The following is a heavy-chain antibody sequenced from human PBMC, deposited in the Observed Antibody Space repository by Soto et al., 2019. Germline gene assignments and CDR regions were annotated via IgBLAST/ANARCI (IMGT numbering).Heavy chain of an antibody. J-gene: IGHJ4*02. D-gene: IGHD2-2*01. Sequence: PGGSLRLSCAASGFTFNNYAMSWVRQVPGKGLERVSSISGSGSGTYYADSVKGRFTISRDNSKNTLYLQMSSLRAEDTAVYFCARALRCDWTSCSAIFYDYWGLGTLVTVSS. CDR2: ISGSGSGT. CDR1: GFTFNNYA. CDR3: ARALRCDWTSCSAIFYDY. V-gene: IGHV3-23*01.